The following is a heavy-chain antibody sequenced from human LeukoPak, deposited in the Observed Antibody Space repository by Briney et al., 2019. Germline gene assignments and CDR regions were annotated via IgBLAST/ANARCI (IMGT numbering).Heavy chain of an antibody. CDR3: AKGRWGLTINNFDL. Sequence: GGSLRLSCAASGFTFSSYAMGWVRQAPGKGLEWVSVISDRGDSTYYADSVKGRFTISRDSSKNTLYLQMNSLGGEDTALYYCAKGRWGLTINNFDLWGQGTMVTVSS. CDR1: GFTFSSYA. CDR2: ISDRGDST. J-gene: IGHJ3*01. V-gene: IGHV3-23*01. D-gene: IGHD2-21*02.